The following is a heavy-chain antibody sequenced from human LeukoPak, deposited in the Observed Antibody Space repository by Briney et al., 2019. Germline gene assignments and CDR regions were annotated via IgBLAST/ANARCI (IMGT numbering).Heavy chain of an antibody. D-gene: IGHD1-26*01. J-gene: IGHJ4*02. V-gene: IGHV3-23*01. CDR1: GFTFSSYA. Sequence: GGSLRLSCAASGFTFSSYAMSWVRQAPGKGLEWVSAISGSGGSTYYADSVKGRFTISRDNSKNTLYLQMNSLRAEDTAVYYCAKDRGGSYYFYCFDYWGQGTLVTVSS. CDR3: AKDRGGSYYFYCFDY. CDR2: ISGSGGST.